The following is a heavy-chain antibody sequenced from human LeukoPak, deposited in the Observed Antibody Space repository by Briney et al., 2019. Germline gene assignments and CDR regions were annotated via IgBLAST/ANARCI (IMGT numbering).Heavy chain of an antibody. CDR2: ISAYNGNT. D-gene: IGHD3-22*01. V-gene: IGHV1-18*01. Sequence: GASVKVSCKASGYTFTSYGISWVRQAPGQGLEWMGWISAYNGNTNYAQKLQGRVTMTTDTSTSTAYMELSSLRSEDTAVYYCARDSSGYYFALFDYWGQGTLVTVSS. CDR1: GYTFTSYG. CDR3: ARDSSGYYFALFDY. J-gene: IGHJ4*02.